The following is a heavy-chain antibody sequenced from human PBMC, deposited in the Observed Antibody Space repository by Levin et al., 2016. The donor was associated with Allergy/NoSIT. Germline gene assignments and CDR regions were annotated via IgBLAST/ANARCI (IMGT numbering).Heavy chain of an antibody. CDR2: IRRKAYGGAT. J-gene: IGHJ4*02. Sequence: GESLKISCTASGFTFYDYSMSWFRQVPGKGLEWVGFIRRKAYGGATEYAASVKGRFTISRDDSKNIVYLQMNSLKTEDTAVYYCTRDSLITVLGVIMPGPRDYWGQGTLVTVSS. CDR3: TRDSLITVLGVIMPGPRDY. V-gene: IGHV3-49*03. CDR1: GFTFYDYS. D-gene: IGHD3-3*01.